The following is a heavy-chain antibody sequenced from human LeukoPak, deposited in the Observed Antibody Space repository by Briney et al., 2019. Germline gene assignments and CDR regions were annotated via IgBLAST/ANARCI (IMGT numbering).Heavy chain of an antibody. V-gene: IGHV3-30*02. J-gene: IGHJ6*03. CDR2: IRYDGSNK. CDR3: AKEGAVEGYYYYYYMDV. CDR1: GFTFSSYG. Sequence: GGSLRLSCAASGFTFSSYGMHWVRQAPGKGLEWVAFIRYDGSNKYYADSVKGRFTISRDNSKNTLYLQMNSLRAEDTAVYYCAKEGAVEGYYYYYYMDVWGRGTTVTVSS. D-gene: IGHD6-19*01.